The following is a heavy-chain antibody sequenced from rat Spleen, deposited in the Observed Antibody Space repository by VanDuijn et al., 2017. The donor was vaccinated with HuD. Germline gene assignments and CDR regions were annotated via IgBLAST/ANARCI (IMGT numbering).Heavy chain of an antibody. Sequence: QVRLKESGPGLVQPSQTLSLTCTVSGFSLITHHVSWVRQPPGKSLVWMGIIWAGGGTNYNSAVKSRLSISRDTSKSQVLLEMNSLQPEDTGTYYCARVGYSSYIRYFDFWGQGVMVTVSS. J-gene: IGHJ2*01. CDR1: GFSLITHH. D-gene: IGHD1-2*01. CDR2: IWAGGGT. V-gene: IGHV2-13*01. CDR3: ARVGYSSYIRYFDF.